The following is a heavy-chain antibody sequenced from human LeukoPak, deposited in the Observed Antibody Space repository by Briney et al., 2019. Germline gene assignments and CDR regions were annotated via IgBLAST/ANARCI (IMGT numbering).Heavy chain of an antibody. CDR2: ISYSGNT. J-gene: IGHJ4*02. V-gene: IGHV4-59*01. D-gene: IGHD3-22*01. CDR3: ARGVGSGYTDY. CDR1: GGSLSNFY. Sequence: SETLSLTCTVSGGSLSNFYWTWIREPPGQGLEGSGVISYSGNTNYNPSLKSRVTISLDTSKNQFSLKLISVTAADTAVYYCARGVGSGYTDYWGPGALVTVSS.